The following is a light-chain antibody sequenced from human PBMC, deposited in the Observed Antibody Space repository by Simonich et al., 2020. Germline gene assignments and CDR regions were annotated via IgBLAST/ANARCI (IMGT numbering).Light chain of an antibody. CDR1: SSDVGSYNL. J-gene: IGLJ3*02. Sequence: QSALTQPASVSVSPGQSITISCTGTSSDVGSYNLFSWYQQHPGKASKLMIYEGRRRPSVVSNRFSGSKSGNTASLTISGLQAEDEADYYCCSYAGSSTFDWVFGGGTKLTVL. CDR3: CSYAGSSTFDWV. CDR2: EGR. V-gene: IGLV2-23*03.